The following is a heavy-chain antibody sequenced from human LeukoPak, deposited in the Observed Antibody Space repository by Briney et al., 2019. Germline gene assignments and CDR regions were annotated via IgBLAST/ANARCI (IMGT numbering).Heavy chain of an antibody. CDR1: GFSFSGYE. Sequence: GGSLRLSCAVSGFSFSGYEMNWVRKAPGKGLEWISYISSRGSATYYADSVKGRFIISRDDAKNSLYLQMNSLRAEDTAVYYCAREMEFTGYDFGLDYWGQGTLVTVSS. CDR3: AREMEFTGYDFGLDY. D-gene: IGHD3-3*01. J-gene: IGHJ4*02. CDR2: ISSRGSAT. V-gene: IGHV3-48*03.